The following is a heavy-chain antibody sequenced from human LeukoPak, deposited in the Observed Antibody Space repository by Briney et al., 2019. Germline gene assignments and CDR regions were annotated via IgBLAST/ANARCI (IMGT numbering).Heavy chain of an antibody. CDR3: ATGGYYDSSGYWGRHAFDI. CDR2: INPNSGGT. V-gene: IGHV1-2*04. Sequence: ASVKVSCKPSGYTFTGYYMHWVRQAPGQGLEWMGRINPNSGGTNYAQKFQGWVTMTRDTSISTAYMELSRLRSDDTAVYYCATGGYYDSSGYWGRHAFDIWGQGTMVTVSS. J-gene: IGHJ3*02. CDR1: GYTFTGYY. D-gene: IGHD3-22*01.